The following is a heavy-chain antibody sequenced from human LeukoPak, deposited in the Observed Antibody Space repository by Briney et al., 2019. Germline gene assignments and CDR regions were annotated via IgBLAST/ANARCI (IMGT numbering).Heavy chain of an antibody. J-gene: IGHJ4*02. D-gene: IGHD3-3*01. CDR1: GFTFNKYA. CDR2: ISGSAGST. CDR3: ARRGGITIFGQWGGDIEYYFDY. Sequence: PGESLRLSCAASGFTFNKYALSWVRQAPGKGLGWVSTISGSAGSTHYADSVKGRFTISRDNSKDTLSLQMNSLRAEDTAVYYCARRGGITIFGQWGGDIEYYFDYWGQGTLVSVSS. V-gene: IGHV3-23*01.